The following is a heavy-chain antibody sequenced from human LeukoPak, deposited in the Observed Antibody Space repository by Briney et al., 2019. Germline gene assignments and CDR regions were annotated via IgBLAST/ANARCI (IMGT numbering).Heavy chain of an antibody. Sequence: PGGSLRLSCSASGFTFTNYAMSWVRQAAGRGLEWVSVIIGGGSSTYYGDSVRGRFTISRDNSKNTVYLQMNSLRVEDTAVYYCAKSTLYYFWSGYSYYFDDGGQGTLVTVSS. CDR2: IIGGGSST. V-gene: IGHV3-23*01. D-gene: IGHD3-3*01. CDR1: GFTFTNYA. CDR3: AKSTLYYFWSGYSYYFDD. J-gene: IGHJ4*02.